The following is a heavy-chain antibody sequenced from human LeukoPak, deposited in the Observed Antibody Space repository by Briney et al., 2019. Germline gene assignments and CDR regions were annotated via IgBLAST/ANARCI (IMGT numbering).Heavy chain of an antibody. Sequence: SSETLSLTCAVSGGSISSSNWWSWVRQPPGKGLEWIGEIYHSGSTNYNPSLKSRVTISVDKSKNQFSLKLSSVTAADTAVYYCARADRGYSSSWYYFDYWGQGTLVTVSS. CDR2: IYHSGST. CDR3: ARADRGYSSSWYYFDY. CDR1: GGSISSSNW. J-gene: IGHJ4*02. D-gene: IGHD6-13*01. V-gene: IGHV4-4*02.